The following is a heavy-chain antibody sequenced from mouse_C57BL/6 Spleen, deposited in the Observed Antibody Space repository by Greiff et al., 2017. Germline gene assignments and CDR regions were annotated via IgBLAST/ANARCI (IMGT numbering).Heavy chain of an antibody. Sequence: QVQLKQPGAELVKPGASVKLSCTASGYTFTSYWMHWVQQRPGRGLEWIGRIDPNSGGTKYNEKFKSKATLTVDKPSSTAYMQLSSLTSEDSAVYYCARSYYSNLAWWAYWGQGTLVTVSA. CDR3: ARSYYSNLAWWAY. V-gene: IGHV1-72*01. D-gene: IGHD2-5*01. J-gene: IGHJ3*01. CDR2: IDPNSGGT. CDR1: GYTFTSYW.